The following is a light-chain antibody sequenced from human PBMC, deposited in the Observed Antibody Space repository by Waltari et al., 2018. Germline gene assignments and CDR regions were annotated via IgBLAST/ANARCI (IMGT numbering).Light chain of an antibody. CDR1: NSDIGRFNL. Sequence: QSALSQPRPVSGSPGQSVTISCTGSNSDIGRFNLVSWYQLRPDKGPKLLIFDVTNRHSAVTDRFSGSKVGNTAALTISRLQADDESDYLCCSYGGHFDLIFGGGT. V-gene: IGLV2-11*01. J-gene: IGLJ2*01. CDR3: CSYGGHFDLI. CDR2: DVT.